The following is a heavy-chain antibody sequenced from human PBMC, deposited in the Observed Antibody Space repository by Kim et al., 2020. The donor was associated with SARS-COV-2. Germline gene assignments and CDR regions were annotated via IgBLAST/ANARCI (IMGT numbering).Heavy chain of an antibody. D-gene: IGHD6-13*01. Sequence: VDSVKGRFTISRDNAKNSLYLQMNSLRAEDTAVYYCARVQYSSSWYNFDYWGQGTLVTVSS. V-gene: IGHV3-7*01. CDR3: ARVQYSSSWYNFDY. J-gene: IGHJ4*02.